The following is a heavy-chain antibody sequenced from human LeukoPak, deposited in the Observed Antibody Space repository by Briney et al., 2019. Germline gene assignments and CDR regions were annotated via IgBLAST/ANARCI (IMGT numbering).Heavy chain of an antibody. J-gene: IGHJ6*03. CDR2: INHSGST. D-gene: IGHD2-2*01. CDR3: ARGTGSTFYYYYYMDV. V-gene: IGHV4-34*01. Sequence: PSETLSLTCAVYGGSFSGYYWSWIRQPPGKGLEWIGEINHSGSTNYNPSLKSRVTMSVDTSKNQFSLKLSSVTAADTAVYYCARGTGSTFYYYYYMDVWGKGTTVTVSS. CDR1: GGSFSGYY.